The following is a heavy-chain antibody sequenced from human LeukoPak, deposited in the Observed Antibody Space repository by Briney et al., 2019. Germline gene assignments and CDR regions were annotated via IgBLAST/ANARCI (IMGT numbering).Heavy chain of an antibody. D-gene: IGHD1-7*01. CDR3: ARGWNYPIFFDY. Sequence: PSETLSLTCTVSGGSISSSSYYWGWIRQPPGKGLEWIGSIYHSGSTYYNPSLKSRVTISVDTSKNQFSLKLSSVTAADTAVYYCARGWNYPIFFDYWGQGTLVTVSS. J-gene: IGHJ4*02. CDR1: GGSISSSSYY. V-gene: IGHV4-39*07. CDR2: IYHSGST.